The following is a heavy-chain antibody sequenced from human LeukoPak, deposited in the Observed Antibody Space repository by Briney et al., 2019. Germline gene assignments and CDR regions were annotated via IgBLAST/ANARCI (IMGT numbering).Heavy chain of an antibody. CDR1: GFTFSSYG. CDR2: ISYDGSNK. V-gene: IGHV3-30*18. D-gene: IGHD4-17*01. Sequence: PGGSLRLSCAASGFTFSSYGMPWVRQAPGKGLEWVAVISYDGSNKYYADSVKGRFTISRDNSKNTLYLQMNSLRAEDTAVYYCAKDLPPFVTTVTTFGKDYWGQGTLVTVSS. CDR3: AKDLPPFVTTVTTFGKDY. J-gene: IGHJ4*02.